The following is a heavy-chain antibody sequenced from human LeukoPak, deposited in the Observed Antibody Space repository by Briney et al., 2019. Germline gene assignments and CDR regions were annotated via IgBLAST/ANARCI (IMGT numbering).Heavy chain of an antibody. Sequence: GGSLRLSCAASGFTFNNYWMGWVRLAPGKGLEWVAHINQDGAETYYIDSVKGRFTVSRDNAKNSLYLQMNSLRAEDTAVYYCAKAGALWFGESLFDYWGQGTLVTVSS. J-gene: IGHJ4*02. CDR1: GFTFNNYW. V-gene: IGHV3-7*01. CDR3: AKAGALWFGESLFDY. CDR2: INQDGAET. D-gene: IGHD3-10*01.